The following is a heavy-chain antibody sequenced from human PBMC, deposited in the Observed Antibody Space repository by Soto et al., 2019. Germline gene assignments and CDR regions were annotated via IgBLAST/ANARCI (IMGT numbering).Heavy chain of an antibody. J-gene: IGHJ6*02. V-gene: IGHV3-7*03. D-gene: IGHD6-19*01. Sequence: PGGSLRLSCAASGFTFSSYWMSWVRQAPGKGLEWVANIKQDGSEKYYVDSVKGRFTISRDNAKNSLYLQMNSLRAEDTAVYYCARTDSSGWYSTYYYYGMDVWGQGTTVTVSS. CDR1: GFTFSSYW. CDR2: IKQDGSEK. CDR3: ARTDSSGWYSTYYYYGMDV.